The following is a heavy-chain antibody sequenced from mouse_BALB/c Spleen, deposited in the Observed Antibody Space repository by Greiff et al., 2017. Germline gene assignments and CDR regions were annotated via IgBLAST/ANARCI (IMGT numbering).Heavy chain of an antibody. CDR1: GYAFTSYN. V-gene: IGHV1S135*01. CDR2: IDPYNGGT. Sequence: VQLKESGPELVKPGASVKVSCKASGYAFTSYNMYWVKQSHGKSLEWIGYIDPYNGGTSYNQKFKGKATLTVDKSSSTAYMHLNSLTSEDSAVYYCALQDIYYAMDYWGQGTSVTVSS. J-gene: IGHJ4*01. CDR3: ALQDIYYAMDY.